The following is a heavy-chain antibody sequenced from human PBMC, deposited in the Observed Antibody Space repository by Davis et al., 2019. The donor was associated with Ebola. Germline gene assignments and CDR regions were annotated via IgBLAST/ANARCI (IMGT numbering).Heavy chain of an antibody. CDR2: LYSGGST. Sequence: GESPMTPRTAFGFTVSSSYMTSVRQAPEKGLEWVSVLYSGGSTKYTDSVKGRFTISRDDSKNTLYLQMNNQRAEDTAVDYCARDSNYRFNFWGKGTLISVSS. CDR1: GFTVSSSY. D-gene: IGHD4-11*01. V-gene: IGHV3-53*01. J-gene: IGHJ4*02. CDR3: ARDSNYRFNF.